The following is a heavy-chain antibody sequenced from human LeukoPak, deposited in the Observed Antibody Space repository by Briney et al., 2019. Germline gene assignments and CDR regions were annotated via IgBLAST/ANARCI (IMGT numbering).Heavy chain of an antibody. D-gene: IGHD7-27*01. Sequence: GGSLRLSXAASGFTFNNYVMNWVRQAPGKGMEWVSAISGSGAATHYADSVKGRFTVSRDNSRNTLYLQMNSLRAEDTALYYCAKDGADWGSHFDYWGQGTLVTVSS. CDR1: GFTFNNYV. CDR3: AKDGADWGSHFDY. CDR2: ISGSGAAT. V-gene: IGHV3-23*01. J-gene: IGHJ4*02.